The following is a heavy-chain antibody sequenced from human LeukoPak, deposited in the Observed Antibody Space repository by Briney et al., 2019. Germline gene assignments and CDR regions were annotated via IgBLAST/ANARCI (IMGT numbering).Heavy chain of an antibody. J-gene: IGHJ5*02. D-gene: IGHD2-2*01. CDR3: ARSPPYQLLRHTGINNWFDP. CDR1: GGSFSGYY. Sequence: SETLSLTCAVYGGSFSGYYWSWIRQPPGKGLEWIGEINHSGSTNYNPSLKSRVTISVDTSKNQFSLKLSSVTAADTAVYYCARSPPYQLLRHTGINNWFDPWGQGTLVTVSS. CDR2: INHSGST. V-gene: IGHV4-34*01.